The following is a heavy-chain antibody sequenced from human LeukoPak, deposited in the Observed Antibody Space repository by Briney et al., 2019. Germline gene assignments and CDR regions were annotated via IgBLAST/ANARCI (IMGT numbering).Heavy chain of an antibody. J-gene: IGHJ4*02. V-gene: IGHV4-34*01. CDR3: ASRSGDYDADYFDY. CDR1: GGSFSGYY. D-gene: IGHD4-17*01. Sequence: PSETLSLTCAVYGGSFSGYYWSWIRQPPGKGLEWIGEINHSGSTNYNPSLKSRVTISVDTSKNQFSLKLSSVTAADTAVYYCASRSGDYDADYFDYWGQGTLVTVSS. CDR2: INHSGST.